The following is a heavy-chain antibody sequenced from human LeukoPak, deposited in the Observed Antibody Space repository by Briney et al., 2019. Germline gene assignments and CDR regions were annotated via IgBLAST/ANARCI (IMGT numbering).Heavy chain of an antibody. CDR3: AATDIVGVPAAAGAHWFDP. V-gene: IGHV1-69*05. CDR2: IIPIFGTA. Sequence: SVKVSCKPSGGTFSSYAISWLRHAPGQGLEWMGRIIPIFGTANYAQKLQGRVTITTDESTSTAYMELRSLRSEDTAVYYCAATDIVGVPAAAGAHWFDPWGQGTLVTVSS. D-gene: IGHD2-2*01. CDR1: GGTFSSYA. J-gene: IGHJ5*02.